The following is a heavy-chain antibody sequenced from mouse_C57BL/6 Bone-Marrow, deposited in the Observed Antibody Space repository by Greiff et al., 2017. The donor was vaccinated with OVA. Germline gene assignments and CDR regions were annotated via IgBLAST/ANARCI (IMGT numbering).Heavy chain of an antibody. Sequence: QVQLKQSGPELVKPGASVKISCKASGYAFSSSWMNWVKQRPGKGLEWIGRIYPGDGDTNYNGKFKGKATLTADKSSSTASMQLSSLTSEDSAVYFCARHEDGYYASYFDYWGQGTTLTVSS. CDR2: IYPGDGDT. CDR1: GYAFSSSW. V-gene: IGHV1-82*01. D-gene: IGHD2-3*01. CDR3: ARHEDGYYASYFDY. J-gene: IGHJ2*01.